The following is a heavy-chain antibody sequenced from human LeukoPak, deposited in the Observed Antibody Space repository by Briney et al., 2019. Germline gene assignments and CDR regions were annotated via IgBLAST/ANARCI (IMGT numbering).Heavy chain of an antibody. D-gene: IGHD5-24*01. J-gene: IGHJ4*02. Sequence: GRSLRLSCPASGFIFSYYGMHWVRRAPGKGLEWVAVISYDGRNKYYADSVKGRFTTSRDNSQNTLYLHMDSLRAEDTAVYYCAKDRTEMARSRPHNWGQGTLVTVSS. V-gene: IGHV3-30*18. CDR1: GFIFSYYG. CDR2: ISYDGRNK. CDR3: AKDRTEMARSRPHN.